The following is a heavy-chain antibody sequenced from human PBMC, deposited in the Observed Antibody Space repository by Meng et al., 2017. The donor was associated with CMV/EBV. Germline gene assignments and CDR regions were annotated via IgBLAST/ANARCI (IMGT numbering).Heavy chain of an antibody. J-gene: IGHJ6*02. D-gene: IGHD6-13*01. Sequence: ASVKVSCKASGYTFTSYDINWVRQATGQGLEWMGWMNPNSGNTGYAQKFQGRVTMTRNTSISTAYMELSSLRSEDTAVYYCARAHSSSWYSWAYHYYGMDVWGQGTTVTVS. CDR2: MNPNSGNT. CDR3: ARAHSSSWYSWAYHYYGMDV. CDR1: GYTFTSYD. V-gene: IGHV1-8*01.